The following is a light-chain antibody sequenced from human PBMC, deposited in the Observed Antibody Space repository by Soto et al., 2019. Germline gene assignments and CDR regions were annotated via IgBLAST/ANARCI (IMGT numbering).Light chain of an antibody. J-gene: IGLJ2*01. Sequence: QSVLTQPPSVSGAPGQRVTISCTGSSSNIGAGYDVHWYQQLPGTAPKLLIYGNSNRPSGVPDRFSGSKSGTSASLAITGLQAEDEADYYCQSYDSSLLWVVFGGGTKVTVL. CDR3: QSYDSSLLWVV. V-gene: IGLV1-40*01. CDR1: SSNIGAGYD. CDR2: GNS.